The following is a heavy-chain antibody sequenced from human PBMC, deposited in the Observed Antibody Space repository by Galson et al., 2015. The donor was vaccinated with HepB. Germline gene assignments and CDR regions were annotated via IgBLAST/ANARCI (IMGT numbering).Heavy chain of an antibody. Sequence: SVKVSCKASGYTFTGYYMHWVRQAPGQGLEWMGWINPNSGGTNYAQKFQGRVTMTRDTSISTAYMELSRLRSDDTAVYYCARDSDSSGPNFDYWGQGTLVTVSS. J-gene: IGHJ4*02. CDR3: ARDSDSSGPNFDY. V-gene: IGHV1-2*02. D-gene: IGHD3-22*01. CDR1: GYTFTGYY. CDR2: INPNSGGT.